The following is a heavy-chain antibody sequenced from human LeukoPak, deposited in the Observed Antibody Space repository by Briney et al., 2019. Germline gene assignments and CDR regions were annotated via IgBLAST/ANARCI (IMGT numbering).Heavy chain of an antibody. D-gene: IGHD5-24*01. CDR2: IYYSGST. CDR3: ASRDGYNYVSAFDI. J-gene: IGHJ3*02. Sequence: SSETLSLTCTVSGGSISSGGYYWSWIRQHPGKGLEWIGYIYYSGSTYYNPSLKSRVTISVDTSKNQFSLKLSSVTAADTAVYYCASRDGYNYVSAFDIWGQGTMVTVSS. CDR1: GGSISSGGYY. V-gene: IGHV4-31*03.